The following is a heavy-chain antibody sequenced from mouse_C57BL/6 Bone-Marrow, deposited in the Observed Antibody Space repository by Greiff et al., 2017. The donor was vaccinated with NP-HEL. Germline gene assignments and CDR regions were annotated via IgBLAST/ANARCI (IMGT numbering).Heavy chain of an antibody. V-gene: IGHV6-3*01. CDR2: IRLKSDNYAT. CDR1: GFTFSNYW. CDR3: TLITTVVLRDY. Sequence: EVHLVESGGGLVQPGGSMKLSCVASGFTFSNYWMNWVRQSPEKGLEWVAQIRLKSDNYATHYAESVKGRFTISRDDSKSSVYLQMNNLRAEDTGIYYCTLITTVVLRDYWGQGTTLTVSS. J-gene: IGHJ2*01. D-gene: IGHD1-1*01.